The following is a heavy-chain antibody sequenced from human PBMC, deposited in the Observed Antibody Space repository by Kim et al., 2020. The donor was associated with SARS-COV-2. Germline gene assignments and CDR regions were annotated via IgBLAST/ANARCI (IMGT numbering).Heavy chain of an antibody. CDR3: ARDKDDLRYFDWLLSYYFDY. CDR1: GFTFSSYG. CDR2: IWYDGSNK. V-gene: IGHV3-33*01. D-gene: IGHD3-9*01. J-gene: IGHJ4*02. Sequence: GGSLRLSCAASGFTFSSYGMHWVRQAPGKGLEWVAVIWYDGSNKYYADSVKGRFTISRDNSKNTLYLQMNSLRAEDTAVYYCARDKDDLRYFDWLLSYYFDYWGQGTLVTVSS.